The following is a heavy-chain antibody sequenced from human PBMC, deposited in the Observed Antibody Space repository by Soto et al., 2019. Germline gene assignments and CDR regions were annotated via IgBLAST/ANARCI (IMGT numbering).Heavy chain of an antibody. V-gene: IGHV1-69*13. CDR3: ARAGDVYYTSVDY. J-gene: IGHJ4*02. D-gene: IGHD2-8*02. CDR2: IIPKLGSA. Sequence: SVKVSCKASGGGNLRDYRTTWVRRAPGQGLEWMGGIIPKLGSANYAQNFQGRVTATADESTNTVYMELRSLRSDDTAVYYCARAGDVYYTSVDYWGQGTPVTVSS. CDR1: GGGNLRDYR.